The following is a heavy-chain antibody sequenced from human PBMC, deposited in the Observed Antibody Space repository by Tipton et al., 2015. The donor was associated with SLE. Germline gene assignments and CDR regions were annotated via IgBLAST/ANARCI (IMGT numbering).Heavy chain of an antibody. CDR2: IRSSGSTI. J-gene: IGHJ6*03. Sequence: SLRLSCAASGFTFSSYEMNWVRQAPGKGLEWVSDIRSSGSTIYYADSVTGRFTISRDNAKNSLYLQRNSLRAADTAVYYCASAPYYMDVLGKGTTVTVSS. CDR1: GFTFSSYE. CDR3: ASAPYYMDV. V-gene: IGHV3-48*03.